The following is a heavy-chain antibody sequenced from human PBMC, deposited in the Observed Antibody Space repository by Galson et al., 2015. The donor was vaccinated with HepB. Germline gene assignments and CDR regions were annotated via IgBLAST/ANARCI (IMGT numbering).Heavy chain of an antibody. Sequence: LSLTCTVSGGSIRSNNYSWGWIRQPPRKGLEWIGSIYYSGSTYYNASLKSRVTISADTSKNQFSLKLTSVTVADTAVYYCGGSSTVPGAPEYWGQGTLVTVSS. CDR2: IYYSGST. J-gene: IGHJ4*02. V-gene: IGHV4-39*01. CDR1: GGSIRSNNYS. CDR3: GGSSTVPGAPEY. D-gene: IGHD6-19*01.